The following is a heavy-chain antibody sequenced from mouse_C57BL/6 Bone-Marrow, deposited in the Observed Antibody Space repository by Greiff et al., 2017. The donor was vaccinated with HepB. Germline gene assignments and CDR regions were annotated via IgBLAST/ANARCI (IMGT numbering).Heavy chain of an antibody. CDR2: IYPGNSDT. CDR3: TYGTTVVDWYFDV. D-gene: IGHD1-1*01. J-gene: IGHJ1*03. CDR1: GYTFTSYW. Sequence: VQLKQSGTVLARPGASVKMSCKTSGYTFTSYWMHWVKQRPGQGLEWIGAIYPGNSDTSYNQKFKGKAKLTAVTSASTAYMELSSLTNEASAVYYCTYGTTVVDWYFDVWGTGTPVTVSS. V-gene: IGHV1-5*01.